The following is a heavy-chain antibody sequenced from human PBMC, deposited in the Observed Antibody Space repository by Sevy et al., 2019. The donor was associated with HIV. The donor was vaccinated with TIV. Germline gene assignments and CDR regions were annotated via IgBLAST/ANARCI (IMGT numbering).Heavy chain of an antibody. J-gene: IGHJ4*02. CDR2: ISYDGSNK. V-gene: IGHV3-30-3*01. Sequence: GGSLRLSCAASGFTFSSYAMHWVRQAPGKGLEWVAVISYDGSNKYYADSVKGRFTISRDNSKNTLYLQMNSLRAEDTAVYYCARGGQGDDFWSGYYPDYWGQGTLVTVSS. D-gene: IGHD3-3*01. CDR1: GFTFSSYA. CDR3: ARGGQGDDFWSGYYPDY.